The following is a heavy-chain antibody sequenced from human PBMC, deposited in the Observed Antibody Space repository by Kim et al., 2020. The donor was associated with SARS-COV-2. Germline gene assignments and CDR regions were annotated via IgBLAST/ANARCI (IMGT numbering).Heavy chain of an antibody. CDR3: VRDLKTTQDY. D-gene: IGHD4-17*01. J-gene: IGHJ4*02. Sequence: GGTTYAQGFQGRVPLTRDTSISTAYMDLSRLTSDDTAVYYCVRDLKTTQDYWGQGTLVTVSS. CDR2: GGT. V-gene: IGHV1-2*02.